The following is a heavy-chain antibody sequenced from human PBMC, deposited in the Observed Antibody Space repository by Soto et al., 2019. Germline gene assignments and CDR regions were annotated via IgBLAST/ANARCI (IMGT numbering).Heavy chain of an antibody. CDR1: GYTFTSYD. J-gene: IGHJ6*02. V-gene: IGHV1-8*01. Sequence: QVQLVQSGAEVTKPGASVKVSCKASGYTFTSYDINWVRQATGQGLEWMGGMSPNSGATGYAQKFQGRVTMTRDTSISTVYMELSNLRSEDTAIYYWARGVDAGVDVWGQGSTVTGSS. D-gene: IGHD1-1*01. CDR2: MSPNSGAT. CDR3: ARGVDAGVDV.